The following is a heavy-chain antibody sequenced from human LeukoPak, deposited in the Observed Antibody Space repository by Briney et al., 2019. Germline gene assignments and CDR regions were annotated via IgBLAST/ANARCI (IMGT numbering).Heavy chain of an antibody. J-gene: IGHJ4*02. CDR3: ARLLYSSGHRGFGY. CDR1: GYTFTGYY. CDR2: INPNSGGT. V-gene: IGHV1-2*02. Sequence: GASVKVSCKASGYTFTGYYMHWVRQAPGQGLEWMGWINPNSGGTNYAQKFQGRVTMTRDTSISTAYMELSRLRSDDTAVYYCARLLYSSGHRGFGYWGQGTLVTVSS. D-gene: IGHD3-22*01.